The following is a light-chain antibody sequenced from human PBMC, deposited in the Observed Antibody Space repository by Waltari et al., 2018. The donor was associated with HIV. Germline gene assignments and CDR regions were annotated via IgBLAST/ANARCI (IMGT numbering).Light chain of an antibody. Sequence: QSALTQPVSVSGSPGQSITISCSGTSFDVGGHNYVSWYQHRPGSAPRLIIYDVNERPSGVSHRFSGSKSGSTASLTISGLQPEDEADYYCNSYTTNRLDVFGIGTKVTVL. CDR3: NSYTTNRLDV. CDR2: DVN. J-gene: IGLJ1*01. V-gene: IGLV2-14*01. CDR1: SFDVGGHNY.